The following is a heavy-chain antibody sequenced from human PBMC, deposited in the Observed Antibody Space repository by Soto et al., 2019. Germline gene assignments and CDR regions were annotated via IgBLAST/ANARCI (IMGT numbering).Heavy chain of an antibody. V-gene: IGHV3-23*01. D-gene: IGHD2-15*01. Sequence: PGGSLRLSCAASGFTFINYAMSWVRQAPGKGLEWVSTISGSGGSTYYADSVKGRFTISRDNSKNTLYLQMNSLRAEDTAVYYCTKLTGQCGGGSCNYPFDYWGQGTLVTVSS. CDR3: TKLTGQCGGGSCNYPFDY. CDR1: GFTFINYA. CDR2: ISGSGGST. J-gene: IGHJ4*02.